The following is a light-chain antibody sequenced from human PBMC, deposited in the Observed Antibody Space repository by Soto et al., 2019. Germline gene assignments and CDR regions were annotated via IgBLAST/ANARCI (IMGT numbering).Light chain of an antibody. Sequence: QSVLTQPASVSGAPGQSITISCTGTNSDVNYVSWHQQHPRKAPKLMIYEVSNRPPGVSNRFSGSKSGNTASLTISGLQAEDEADYYCSSSASSSTFVFGTGTKLTVL. J-gene: IGLJ1*01. V-gene: IGLV2-14*01. CDR3: SSSASSSTFV. CDR2: EVS. CDR1: NSDVNY.